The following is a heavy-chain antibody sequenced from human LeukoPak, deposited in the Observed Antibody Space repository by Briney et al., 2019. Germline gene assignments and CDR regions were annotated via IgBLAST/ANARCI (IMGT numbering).Heavy chain of an antibody. J-gene: IGHJ4*02. CDR1: GYTFTSYG. CDR3: ARDRGYYDSSGYSLDYFDY. Sequence: ASVKVSCKASGYTFTSYGISWVRQAPGQGLEWMGWISAYNGNTNYAQKFQGRVTITADESTSTAYMELSSLRSEDTAVYYCARDRGYYDSSGYSLDYFDYWGQGTLVTVSS. CDR2: ISAYNGNT. D-gene: IGHD3-22*01. V-gene: IGHV1-18*01.